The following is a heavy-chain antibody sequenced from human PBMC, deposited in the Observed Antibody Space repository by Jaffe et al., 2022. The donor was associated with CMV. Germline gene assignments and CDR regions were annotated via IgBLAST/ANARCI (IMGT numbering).Heavy chain of an antibody. CDR2: ISAYNGNT. D-gene: IGHD2-2*03. J-gene: IGHJ5*02. Sequence: QVQLVQSGAEVKKPGASVKVSCKASGYTFTSYGISWVRQAPGQGLEWMGWISAYNGNTNYAQKLQGRVTMTTDTSTSTAYMELRSLRSDDTAVYYCARDALVDIVVVPAATSWFDPWGQGTLVTVSS. CDR3: ARDALVDIVVVPAATSWFDP. CDR1: GYTFTSYG. V-gene: IGHV1-18*04.